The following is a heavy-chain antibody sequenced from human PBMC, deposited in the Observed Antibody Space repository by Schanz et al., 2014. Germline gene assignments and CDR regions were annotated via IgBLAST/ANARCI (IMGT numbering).Heavy chain of an antibody. Sequence: DVQLVESGGGLVQSGGSLRLSCAASGFNFGDYYMTWVRQAPGKGLESVAKINPDGSGKYYVVSVEGRFTISRDNAKKSLDLHMNSLRPEDSGVYYCARGVARERYSDWLELDYWGQGTLVTVSS. CDR2: INPDGSGK. CDR3: ARGVARERYSDWLELDY. V-gene: IGHV3-7*01. D-gene: IGHD3-9*01. J-gene: IGHJ4*02. CDR1: GFNFGDYY.